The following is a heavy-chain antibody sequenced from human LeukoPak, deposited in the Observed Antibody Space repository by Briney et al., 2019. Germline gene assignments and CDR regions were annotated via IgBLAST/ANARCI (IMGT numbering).Heavy chain of an antibody. CDR1: GGSISSYY. CDR2: IYYGGST. CDR3: ARAGRYSDYYYYYMDV. Sequence: SETLSLTCTVSGGSISSYYWGWIRQPPGKGLEWIGSIYYGGSTYYNPSLKSRVTISVDTSKNQFSLKLSSVTAADTAVYYCARAGRYSDYYYYYMDVWGKGTTVTVSS. V-gene: IGHV4-39*07. D-gene: IGHD1-1*01. J-gene: IGHJ6*03.